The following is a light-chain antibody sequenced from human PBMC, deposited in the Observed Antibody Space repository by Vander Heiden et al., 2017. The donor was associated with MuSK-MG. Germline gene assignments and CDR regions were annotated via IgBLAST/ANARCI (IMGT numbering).Light chain of an antibody. CDR3: QSYDNSLSGYV. Sequence: QSVLTQPPSVSGAPGQRVTISCTGSSSNIGASYDVHWYQHLPGTAPKLRSYRNNNRPSGVPDRFSGSRSGTSASLAITGLQAEDEADYDCQSYDNSLSGYVFGTGTMVTVL. CDR2: RNN. CDR1: SSNIGASYD. J-gene: IGLJ1*01. V-gene: IGLV1-40*01.